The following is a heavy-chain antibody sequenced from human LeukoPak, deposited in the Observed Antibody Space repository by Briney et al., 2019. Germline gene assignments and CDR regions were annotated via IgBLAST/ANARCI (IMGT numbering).Heavy chain of an antibody. V-gene: IGHV4-4*02. J-gene: IGHJ4*02. CDR3: AIRSSSGWYYFDY. CDR1: GGSISSSNW. D-gene: IGHD6-19*01. Sequence: SETLSLTCAVSGGSISSSNWWSWVRQPPGKGLEWIGEIYHSGSTNYNPSLKSRVTISVDKSKNQFSLKLSSVTAADTAVYHCAIRSSSGWYYFDYWGQGTLVTVSS. CDR2: IYHSGST.